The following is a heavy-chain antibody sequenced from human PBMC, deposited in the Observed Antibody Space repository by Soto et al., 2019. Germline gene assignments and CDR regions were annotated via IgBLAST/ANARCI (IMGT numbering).Heavy chain of an antibody. Sequence: ASVKVSCKASGYTFTSYAMHWVRQAPGQRLEWMGWINAGNGNTKYSQKFQGRVTITRDTSASTAYMELSSLRSEDTAVYYCARRLLSVVVDDKWFDPWGQGTLVTVSS. J-gene: IGHJ5*02. D-gene: IGHD3-22*01. V-gene: IGHV1-3*01. CDR3: ARRLLSVVVDDKWFDP. CDR1: GYTFTSYA. CDR2: INAGNGNT.